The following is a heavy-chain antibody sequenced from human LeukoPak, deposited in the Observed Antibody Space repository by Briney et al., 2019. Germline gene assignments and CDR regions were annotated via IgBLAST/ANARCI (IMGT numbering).Heavy chain of an antibody. Sequence: SETLSLTCTVSGGSIRSYYWSWIRQPPGKGLEWLGYIFYSGGANYNPSLKSRVSISVDTSKNQFSLKLSSVTAADTAVYYCARSGYDSSGYYYVFDSWGQGTLVTVSS. CDR2: IFYSGGA. CDR3: ARSGYDSSGYYYVFDS. CDR1: GGSIRSYY. D-gene: IGHD3-22*01. V-gene: IGHV4-59*01. J-gene: IGHJ5*01.